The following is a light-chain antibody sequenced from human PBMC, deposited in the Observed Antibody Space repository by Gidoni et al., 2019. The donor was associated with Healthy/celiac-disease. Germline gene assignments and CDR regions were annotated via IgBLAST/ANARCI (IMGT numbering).Light chain of an antibody. Sequence: DIVMTQSPLSLPVTPGEPASISCRSSQSLLHSNGYNYLDWYLQKPGKSPQLLIELGSNRASGVPDRFSGSGSGTDFTLKISRVEAEDVGVYYCMQALQTPYTFGQGTKLEIK. CDR3: MQALQTPYT. V-gene: IGKV2-28*01. CDR1: QSLLHSNGYNY. J-gene: IGKJ2*01. CDR2: LGS.